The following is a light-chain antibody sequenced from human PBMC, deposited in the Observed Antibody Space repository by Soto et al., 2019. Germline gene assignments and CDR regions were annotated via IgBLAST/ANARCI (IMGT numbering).Light chain of an antibody. CDR3: SSYTGTNTFMI. J-gene: IGLJ2*01. Sequence: QSVLTQPASVSGSPGQSIAISCIGTSSDIGGYNYVSWYQQHPGKAPKVIIYEVSNRPSGVSNRFSGSKSANTASLTISGLQADDEADYYCSSYTGTNTFMIFGGGTQLTVL. CDR1: SSDIGGYNY. CDR2: EVS. V-gene: IGLV2-14*01.